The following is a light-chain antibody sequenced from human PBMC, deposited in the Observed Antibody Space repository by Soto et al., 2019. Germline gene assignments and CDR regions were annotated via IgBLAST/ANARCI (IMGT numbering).Light chain of an antibody. Sequence: EIVLTQSPATLSLSPGERATLSCRASQSVSSYLAWYQQRPGQAPRLLMYDASNRATGIPARFSGSGSGTDFTLTISSLEPEDFALYYCQQRSKWPLTFGGGTKVEI. CDR2: DAS. J-gene: IGKJ4*01. CDR3: QQRSKWPLT. V-gene: IGKV3-11*01. CDR1: QSVSSY.